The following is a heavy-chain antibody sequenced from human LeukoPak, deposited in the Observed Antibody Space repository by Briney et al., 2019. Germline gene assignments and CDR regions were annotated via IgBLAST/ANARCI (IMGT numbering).Heavy chain of an antibody. V-gene: IGHV4-39*01. CDR2: IYYSGST. Sequence: SETLSLTCTVSGGSISSSSYYWGWIRQPPGKGLEWIGSIYYSGSTYYNPSLKSRVTISVDTSKNQFSLKLSSVTAADTAAYYCARCDCSSTSCYPGYYWGQGTLVTVSS. CDR1: GGSISSSSYY. D-gene: IGHD2-2*01. CDR3: ARCDCSSTSCYPGYY. J-gene: IGHJ4*02.